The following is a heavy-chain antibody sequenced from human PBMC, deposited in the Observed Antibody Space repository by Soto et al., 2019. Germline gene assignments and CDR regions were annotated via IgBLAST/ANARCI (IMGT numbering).Heavy chain of an antibody. CDR2: IYYSGST. CDR3: ARHPPYSSSWAYNWFDP. J-gene: IGHJ5*02. V-gene: IGHV4-59*08. Sequence: SETLSLTCTVSGFSISSYYWAWIRQPPGKGLEWIGYIYYSGSTNYTPSPKSRVTISVDTSKNQFSLKLSSVTAADTAVYYCARHPPYSSSWAYNWFDPWGQGTLLTVSS. D-gene: IGHD6-13*01. CDR1: GFSISSYY.